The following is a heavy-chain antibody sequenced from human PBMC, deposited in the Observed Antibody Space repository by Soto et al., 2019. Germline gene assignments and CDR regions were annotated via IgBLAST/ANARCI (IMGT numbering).Heavy chain of an antibody. CDR2: ISYDGSNK. J-gene: IGHJ4*02. CDR1: GFTFSSYG. CDR3: AKSGYSSYYFDY. Sequence: GGSLRLSCAASGFTFSSYGMHWVRQAPGKGLEWVAVISYDGSNKYYADSVKGRSTISRDNSKNTLYLQMNSLRAEDTAVYYCAKSGYSSYYFDYWGQGTLVTVSS. D-gene: IGHD5-18*01. V-gene: IGHV3-30*18.